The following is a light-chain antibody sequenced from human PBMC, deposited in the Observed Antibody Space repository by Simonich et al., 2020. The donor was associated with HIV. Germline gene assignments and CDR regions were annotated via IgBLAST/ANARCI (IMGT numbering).Light chain of an antibody. CDR3: QQYNNWPPT. V-gene: IGKV3-15*01. Sequence: EIVMTQSPATLSVSPGERATLSCRASQSVSTNLAWYQQKPGQAPRLLIYGASTRATGIPARFSGSGSGTEFTLTISSMQSEDFAVYCCQQYNNWPPTFGQGTEVEIK. CDR1: QSVSTN. CDR2: GAS. J-gene: IGKJ1*01.